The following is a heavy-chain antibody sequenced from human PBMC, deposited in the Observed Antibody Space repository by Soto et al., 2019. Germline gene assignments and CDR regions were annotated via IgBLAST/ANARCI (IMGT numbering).Heavy chain of an antibody. CDR2: IDPSDSYT. CDR1: GYSFTSYW. CDR3: ARHEKSKCSGGSCYSPFDY. Sequence: GESLKISCKGSGYSFTSYWITWVRQMSGKGLEWMGRIDPSDSYTNYSPSFQGHVTISADKSISTAYLQWNSLKASDTAMYYWARHEKSKCSGGSCYSPFDYWGPGTLVTVSS. V-gene: IGHV5-10-1*01. D-gene: IGHD2-15*01. J-gene: IGHJ4*02.